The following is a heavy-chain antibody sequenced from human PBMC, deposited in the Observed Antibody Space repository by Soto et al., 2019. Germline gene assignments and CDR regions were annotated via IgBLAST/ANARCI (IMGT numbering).Heavy chain of an antibody. Sequence: ASVKVSCKASGYTFTSYGISWVRQAPGQGLEWMGWVNAYNGNTNYAQKFQGKVTMATDTSTSTAYMELRSLRSDDTAVYYCAREAVSGRTGFDYWGQGTLVTVSS. CDR1: GYTFTSYG. J-gene: IGHJ4*02. D-gene: IGHD6-19*01. V-gene: IGHV1-18*01. CDR3: AREAVSGRTGFDY. CDR2: VNAYNGNT.